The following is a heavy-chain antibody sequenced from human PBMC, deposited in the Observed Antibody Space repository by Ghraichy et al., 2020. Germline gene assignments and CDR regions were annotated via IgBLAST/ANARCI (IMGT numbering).Heavy chain of an antibody. CDR3: AAPHDYGEYYFDY. Sequence: TLSLTCAVYGGSFSGYYWSWIRQPPGKGLEWIGEINHSGSTNYNPSLKSRVTISVDTSKNQFSLKLSSVTAADTAVYYCAAPHDYGEYYFDYWGQGTLVTVSS. D-gene: IGHD4-17*01. CDR1: GGSFSGYY. CDR2: INHSGST. V-gene: IGHV4-34*01. J-gene: IGHJ4*02.